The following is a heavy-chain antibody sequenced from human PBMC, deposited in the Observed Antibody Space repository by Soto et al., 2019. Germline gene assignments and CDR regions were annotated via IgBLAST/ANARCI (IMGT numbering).Heavy chain of an antibody. Sequence: PSETLSLTCTVSGGSISSYCWSWIRQPPGKGLEWIGYIYYSGTTNYNPSLKSRVTISVDTSKNQFSLKLSSVTAADTAVYYCASPTRYSSGWYYFDHWGQGTLVTVSS. V-gene: IGHV4-59*01. CDR3: ASPTRYSSGWYYFDH. CDR2: IYYSGTT. J-gene: IGHJ4*02. D-gene: IGHD6-19*01. CDR1: GGSISSYC.